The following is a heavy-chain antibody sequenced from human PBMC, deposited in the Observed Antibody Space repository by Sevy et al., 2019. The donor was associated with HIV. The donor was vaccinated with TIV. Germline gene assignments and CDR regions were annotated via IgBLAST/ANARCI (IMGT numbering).Heavy chain of an antibody. D-gene: IGHD6-19*01. CDR1: GGSISSYY. Sequence: SETLSLTCTVSGGSISSYYWSWIRQPPGKGLEWIGYIYYSGSTNYNPSLKSRVTISVDTSKNQFSLKLSSVTAADTAVYYCARAPQWLVLGWFDPWGQGTLVTVSS. J-gene: IGHJ5*02. V-gene: IGHV4-59*01. CDR3: ARAPQWLVLGWFDP. CDR2: IYYSGST.